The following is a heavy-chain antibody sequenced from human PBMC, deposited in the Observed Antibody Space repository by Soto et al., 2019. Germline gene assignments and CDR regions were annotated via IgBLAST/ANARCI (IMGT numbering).Heavy chain of an antibody. J-gene: IGHJ6*03. D-gene: IGHD1-1*01. CDR2: IGTAGDT. V-gene: IGHV3-13*01. Sequence: GGSLRLSCAASGFTFSSYDMHWVRQATGKGLEWVSAIGTAGDTYYPGSVKGRFTISRENAKNSLYLQMNSLRAGDTAVYYCARGGTIDYHYYYYVDVWGKGTTVTVSS. CDR3: ARGGTIDYHYYYYVDV. CDR1: GFTFSSYD.